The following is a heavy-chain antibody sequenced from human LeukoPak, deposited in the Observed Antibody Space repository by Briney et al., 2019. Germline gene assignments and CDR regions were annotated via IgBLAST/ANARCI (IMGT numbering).Heavy chain of an antibody. CDR3: ATERSGRGSLFYYGSGSFYGFAY. J-gene: IGHJ4*02. CDR2: ISYDGSKK. V-gene: IGHV3-30*03. D-gene: IGHD3-10*01. CDR1: GFTFSNYG. Sequence: GGSLRLSCAASGFTFSNYGIHWVRQAPGKGLEWVSVISYDGSKKYYADSVKGRFSISRDNSKNTLYVQMDSLIPEDTAVYYCATERSGRGSLFYYGSGSFYGFAYWGQGTLVTVSS.